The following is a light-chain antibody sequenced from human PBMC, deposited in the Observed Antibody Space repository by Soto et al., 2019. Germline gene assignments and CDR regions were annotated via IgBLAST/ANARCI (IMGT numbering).Light chain of an antibody. J-gene: IGKJ5*01. CDR3: QQRTRWPMT. V-gene: IGKV3-11*01. CDR2: DGS. Sequence: EIVLTQSPATLSVSPGERVTLSCRASQNLHSFLNWYQQRPGQAPRPLIYDGSKRAAGVSDRISGDGSGTDYTLTISSLEPEDFAVYYCQQRTRWPMTFGQGTRLEI. CDR1: QNLHSF.